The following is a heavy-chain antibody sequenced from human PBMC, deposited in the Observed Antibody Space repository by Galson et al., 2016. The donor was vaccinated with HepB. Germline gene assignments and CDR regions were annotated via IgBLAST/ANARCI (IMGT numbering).Heavy chain of an antibody. V-gene: IGHV3-30*03. CDR2: XXYXGDTK. J-gene: IGHJ4*02. D-gene: IGHD5-18*01. Sequence: SLRLSCAASGFTFSTYGMHWVRQAPGKGLXWVAXXXYXGDTKYHADSVKGRFTISRDNSKNTLYLQMHRLRFEDTAVYSCASDPRQCQRGYNDGFEYWGQGTLVSVSS. CDR3: ASDPRQCQRGYNDGFEY. CDR1: GFTFSTYG.